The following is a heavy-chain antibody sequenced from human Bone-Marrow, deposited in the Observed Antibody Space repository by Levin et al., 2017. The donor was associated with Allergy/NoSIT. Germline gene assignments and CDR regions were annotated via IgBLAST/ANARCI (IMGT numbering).Heavy chain of an antibody. CDR1: GGSISSYY. J-gene: IGHJ4*02. CDR3: ARVKLVQQWLVPGFDY. V-gene: IGHV4-59*01. Sequence: SETLSLTCTVSGGSISSYYWSWIRQPPGKGLEWIGYIYYSGSTNYNPSLKSRVTISVDTSKNQFSLKLSSVTAADTAVYYCARVKLVQQWLVPGFDYWGQGTLDTVSS. CDR2: IYYSGST. D-gene: IGHD6-19*01.